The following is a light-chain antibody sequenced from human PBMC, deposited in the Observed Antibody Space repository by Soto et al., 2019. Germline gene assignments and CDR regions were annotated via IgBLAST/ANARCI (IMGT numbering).Light chain of an antibody. CDR1: QGISSY. CDR2: AAS. J-gene: IGKJ2*01. V-gene: IGKV1-8*01. CDR3: QQYYSYPYT. Sequence: IHLTQSPSSLSASTGDRVTITCRASQGISSYLAWYQQKPGKAPKLLIYAASTLQSGVPSRFSGSGSGTDFTLTISCLQSEDFATYYCQQYYSYPYTFGQGTKLEIK.